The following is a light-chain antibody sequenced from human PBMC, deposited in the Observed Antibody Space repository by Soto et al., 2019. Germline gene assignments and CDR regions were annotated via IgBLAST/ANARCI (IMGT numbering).Light chain of an antibody. CDR2: LNSDGSH. V-gene: IGLV4-69*01. CDR3: QTWGTGIQV. J-gene: IGLJ3*02. Sequence: QSVLTQSPSASASLGASVKLTCTLSSGHSTYAIAWHQQQPEKGPRYLMKLNSDGSHRKGDGVPYRFSGSSSGAERYLTVSSLQSEDEDDYYCQTWGTGIQVFGGGTKLTVL. CDR1: SGHSTYA.